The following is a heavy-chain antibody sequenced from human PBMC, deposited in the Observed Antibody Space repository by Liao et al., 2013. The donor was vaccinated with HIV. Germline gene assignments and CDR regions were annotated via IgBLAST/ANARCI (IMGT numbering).Heavy chain of an antibody. CDR3: AREVSARAFWSGPTYYFDF. CDR1: GGSLSSGNYF. V-gene: IGHV4-61*02. J-gene: IGHJ4*02. Sequence: QVQLQESGPGLVTPSQTVSLTCTVSGGSLSSGNYFWTWIRQPAGKGLEWIGRIYTSGGTNYNPSLESRVTISLDTSKNQFSLGLTSVTAADTAIYYCAREVSARAFWSGPTYYFDFWGQGTLVTVSS. D-gene: IGHD3-3*01. CDR2: IYTSGGT.